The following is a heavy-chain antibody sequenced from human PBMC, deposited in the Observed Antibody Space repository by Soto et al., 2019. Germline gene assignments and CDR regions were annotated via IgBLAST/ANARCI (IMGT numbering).Heavy chain of an antibody. CDR2: IYYSGST. V-gene: IGHV4-31*03. CDR1: GGSISSGGYY. J-gene: IGHJ5*02. D-gene: IGHD6-19*01. CDR3: ARVRVIAVAGRLSWFDP. Sequence: SETLSLTCTVSGGSISSGGYYWSWIRQHPGKGLEWIGYIYYSGSTNYNPSLKSRVTISVDTSKNQFSLKLSSVTAADTAVYYCARVRVIAVAGRLSWFDPWGQGTLVTVSS.